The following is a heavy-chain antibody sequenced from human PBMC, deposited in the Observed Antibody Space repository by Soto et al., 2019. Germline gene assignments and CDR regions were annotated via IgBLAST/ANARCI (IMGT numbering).Heavy chain of an antibody. CDR1: GGSFSGYY. CDR2: INHSGST. D-gene: IGHD3-3*01. CDR3: ARGQGNDFWSGYYLVGYYYYYGMDV. Sequence: SETLSLTCAVYGGSFSGYYWSWIRQPPGKGLEWIGEINHSGSTNYNPSLKSRVTISVDTSKNQFSLKLSSVTAADTAVYYCARGQGNDFWSGYYLVGYYYYYGMDVWGQGTTVTVSS. V-gene: IGHV4-34*01. J-gene: IGHJ6*01.